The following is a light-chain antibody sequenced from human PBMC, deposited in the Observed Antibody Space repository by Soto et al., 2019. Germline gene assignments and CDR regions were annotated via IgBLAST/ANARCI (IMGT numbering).Light chain of an antibody. V-gene: IGKV1-39*01. CDR3: QHTYNIPWT. J-gene: IGKJ1*01. Sequence: DIEMTQSPSSLSASVGDRVTITCQASEGVSINLNWYQQKPGRAPKVLIYAASNLQSGVLSRFSGHGSGTDFTLTIIILQPDDFATYYCQHTYNIPWTFGQGTKVYIK. CDR1: EGVSIN. CDR2: AAS.